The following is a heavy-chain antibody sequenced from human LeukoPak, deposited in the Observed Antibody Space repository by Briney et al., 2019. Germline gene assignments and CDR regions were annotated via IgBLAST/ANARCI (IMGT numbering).Heavy chain of an antibody. CDR2: IYTSGST. D-gene: IGHD4-17*01. V-gene: IGHV4-61*02. CDR1: GGSISSGSYY. CDR3: ARIPYGDYDIDY. Sequence: SQTLSLTCTVSGGSISSGSYYWSWIRQPAGKGLEWIGRIYTSGSTYYNPSLKSRVTISVDTSKNQFSLKLSSVTAADTAVYYCARIPYGDYDIDYWGQGTLVTVSS. J-gene: IGHJ4*02.